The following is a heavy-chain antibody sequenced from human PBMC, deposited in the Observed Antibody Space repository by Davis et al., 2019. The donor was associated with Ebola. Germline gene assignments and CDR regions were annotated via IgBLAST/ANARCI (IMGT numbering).Heavy chain of an antibody. J-gene: IGHJ4*02. D-gene: IGHD3-22*01. V-gene: IGHV3-74*01. CDR3: ARDPGSGFSGYYFDY. CDR2: INSDGSVT. CDR1: GFTFSSYS. Sequence: HTGGSLRLSCAASGFTFSSYSMNWVRQAPGNGLVWVSRINSDGSVTTYADSVKGRFTISRDNAKNTLYLQMNSLRAEDTAVYYCARDPGSGFSGYYFDYWGQGTLVTVSS.